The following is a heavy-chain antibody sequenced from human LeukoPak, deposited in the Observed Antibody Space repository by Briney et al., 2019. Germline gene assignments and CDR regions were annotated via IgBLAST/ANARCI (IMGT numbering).Heavy chain of an antibody. Sequence: SETLALTCAVYGGSFSGYYWSWIRQPPGKGLEWIGEINHSGSTNYNPSLKSRVTISVDTSKNQFSLKLSSVTAADTAVYYCARPRVRGVIIRGFDYWGQGTLVTVSS. CDR1: GGSFSGYY. V-gene: IGHV4-34*01. J-gene: IGHJ4*01. CDR3: ARPRVRGVIIRGFDY. D-gene: IGHD3-10*01. CDR2: INHSGST.